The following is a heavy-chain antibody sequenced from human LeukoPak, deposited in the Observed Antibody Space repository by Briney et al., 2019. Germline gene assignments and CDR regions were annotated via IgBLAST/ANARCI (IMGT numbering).Heavy chain of an antibody. CDR2: IIPMFGTA. J-gene: IGHJ4*02. CDR1: GGTFSSYA. Sequence: ASVKVSCKASGGTFSSYAISWVRQAPGQGLEWTGGIIPMFGTANYAQKFQGRVSITADKSTSTAYMELSSLRSEDTAVYYCARDPPGRPYSSSSYGWGQGTLVTVSS. V-gene: IGHV1-69*06. D-gene: IGHD6-6*01. CDR3: ARDPPGRPYSSSSYG.